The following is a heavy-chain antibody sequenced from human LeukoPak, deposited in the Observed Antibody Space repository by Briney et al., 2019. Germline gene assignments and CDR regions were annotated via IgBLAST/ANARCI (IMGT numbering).Heavy chain of an antibody. D-gene: IGHD5-18*01. J-gene: IGHJ3*02. Sequence: GGSLRLSCAASGFTFDDYGMSWVRQAPGKGLEWVSGINWNGGSTGSAPVKGRFTISIDNAKNSFYLHMNSISAEDPALYYCTRIQLGAFDIWGQGTMVTVSS. CDR1: GFTFDDYG. V-gene: IGHV3-20*04. CDR2: INWNGGST. CDR3: TRIQLGAFDI.